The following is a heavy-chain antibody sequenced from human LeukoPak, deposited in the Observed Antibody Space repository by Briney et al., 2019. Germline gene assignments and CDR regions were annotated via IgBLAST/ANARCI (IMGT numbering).Heavy chain of an antibody. CDR2: INHSGST. CDR1: GGSFSGYY. D-gene: IGHD3-22*01. V-gene: IGHV4-34*01. Sequence: SETLSLTCAVYGGSFSGYYWSWIRQPPGKGLEWIGEINHSGSTNYNPSLKSRVTISVDTSKNQFSLKLSSVTAADTAVYYCARERPLGGDSSGYYFQHWGQGTLVTVSS. J-gene: IGHJ1*01. CDR3: ARERPLGGDSSGYYFQH.